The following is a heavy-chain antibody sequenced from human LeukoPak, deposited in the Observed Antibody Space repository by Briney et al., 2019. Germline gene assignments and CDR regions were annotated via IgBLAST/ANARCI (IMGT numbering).Heavy chain of an antibody. D-gene: IGHD3-10*01. V-gene: IGHV3-9*01. Sequence: GGSLRLSCAASGFTFDDHAMHWVRQAPGRGLEWVSGISWNSNKRGYADSVKGRFTISRDNARNSLSLQMNSLRAGDTALYYCARDRGLTVYHFDYWGQGTLVTVSS. CDR2: ISWNSNKR. J-gene: IGHJ4*02. CDR3: ARDRGLTVYHFDY. CDR1: GFTFDDHA.